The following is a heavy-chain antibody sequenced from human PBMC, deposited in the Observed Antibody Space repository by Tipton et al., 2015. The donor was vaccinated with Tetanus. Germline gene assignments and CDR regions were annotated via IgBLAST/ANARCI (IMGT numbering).Heavy chain of an antibody. CDR1: GGSISSYY. D-gene: IGHD3-16*01. Sequence: TLSLTCTVSGGSISSYYWSWIRQPPGKGPEWIGQIHSSGSTNYIPSLKSRVTISVDTSNNLFSLKLTSVTIADTAVHYCARSGGRRYAFDIWGQGTMVTVSS. J-gene: IGHJ3*02. CDR2: IHSSGST. CDR3: ARSGGRRYAFDI. V-gene: IGHV4-59*01.